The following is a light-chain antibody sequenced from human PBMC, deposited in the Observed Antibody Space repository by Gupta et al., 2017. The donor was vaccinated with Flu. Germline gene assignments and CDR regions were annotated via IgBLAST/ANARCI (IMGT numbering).Light chain of an antibody. Sequence: QSALTQPPSASRSPGQSVTISCTATSSDVGAYSYVSWYQQHPGKAPKLIIYEVNKRPSGVPDRFSGSKSGNTASLSVSGLLAEDEADYYCCSYGGSKFFGGGTKLTVL. CDR1: SSDVGAYSY. CDR2: EVN. CDR3: CSYGGSKF. J-gene: IGLJ2*01. V-gene: IGLV2-8*02.